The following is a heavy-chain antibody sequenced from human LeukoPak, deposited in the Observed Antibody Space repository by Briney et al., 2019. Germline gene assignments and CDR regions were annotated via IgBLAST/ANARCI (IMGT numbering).Heavy chain of an antibody. V-gene: IGHV3-21*01. CDR1: GFTSSSYS. Sequence: PGGSLRLSCAASGFTSSSYSMNWVRQAPGKGLEWVSSISSSSSYIYYADSVKGRFTISRDNAKNSLYLQMNSLRAEDTAVYYCARDWRGYEPPFDYWGQGTLVTVSS. CDR2: ISSSSSYI. CDR3: ARDWRGYEPPFDY. D-gene: IGHD5-12*01. J-gene: IGHJ4*02.